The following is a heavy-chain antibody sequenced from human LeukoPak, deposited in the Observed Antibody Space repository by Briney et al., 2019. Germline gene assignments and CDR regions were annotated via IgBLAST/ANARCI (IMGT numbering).Heavy chain of an antibody. CDR1: GFTFRSSG. CDR2: IYYDGSNK. CDR3: AKAASGNWNDVSDY. J-gene: IGHJ4*02. Sequence: GGSLRLSCAASGFTFRSSGMHWVRQAPGKGLEWVALIYYDGSNKYYTDSVKGRFTISKDNSQNTLYLQMNSLRAEDTAVYYCAKAASGNWNDVSDYWGQGTLVTVSS. V-gene: IGHV3-33*06. D-gene: IGHD1-20*01.